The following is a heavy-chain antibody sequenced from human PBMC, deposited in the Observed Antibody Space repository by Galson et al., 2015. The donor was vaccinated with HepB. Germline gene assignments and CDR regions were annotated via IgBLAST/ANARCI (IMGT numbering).Heavy chain of an antibody. V-gene: IGHV3-21*01. CDR2: ISSSSSYI. CDR3: ARAGSGSPIGSSGYYYYGMDV. D-gene: IGHD3-22*01. Sequence: SLRLSCAASGFTFSSYSMNWVRQAPGKGLEWVSSISSSSSYIYYADSVKGRFTISRDNAKNSLYLQMNSLRAEDTAVYYCARAGSGSPIGSSGYYYYGMDVWGQGTTVTVSS. J-gene: IGHJ6*02. CDR1: GFTFSSYS.